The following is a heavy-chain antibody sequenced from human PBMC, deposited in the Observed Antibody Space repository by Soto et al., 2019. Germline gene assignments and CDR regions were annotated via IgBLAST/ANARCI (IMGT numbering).Heavy chain of an antibody. J-gene: IGHJ4*02. Sequence: SETLSLTCAVYGGSFSGYYWSWIRQPPGKGLEWIGEINHSGSTNYNPSLKSRVTISVDTSKNQFSLKLSSVTAADTAVYYCARSKWGIAARRGGYYFDYWGQGTLVTDSS. CDR2: INHSGST. V-gene: IGHV4-34*01. CDR3: ARSKWGIAARRGGYYFDY. CDR1: GGSFSGYY. D-gene: IGHD6-6*01.